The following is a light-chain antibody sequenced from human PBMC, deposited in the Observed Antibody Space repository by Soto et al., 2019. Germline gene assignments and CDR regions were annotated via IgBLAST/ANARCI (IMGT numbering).Light chain of an antibody. CDR3: QQYGSSPRT. J-gene: IGKJ1*01. CDR1: QSVSSSY. CDR2: GAS. V-gene: IGKV3-20*01. Sequence: EILLTQSPGTLSLSPGERATLSCRASQSVSSSYLAWYQQKPGQAPRLLIYGASSRATGIPDGFSGSGSGTDFTLTISSLEPEDFEVYYCQQYGSSPRTFGQGTKVDIK.